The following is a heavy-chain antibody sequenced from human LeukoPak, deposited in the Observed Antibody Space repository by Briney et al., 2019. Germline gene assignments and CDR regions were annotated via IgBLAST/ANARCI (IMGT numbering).Heavy chain of an antibody. V-gene: IGHV4-30-4*01. D-gene: IGHD5/OR15-5a*01. CDR3: ARTPVSDHYFDY. J-gene: IGHJ4*02. CDR1: GGSISSGDYY. Sequence: SETLSLTCTVPGGSISSGDYYWRWIRQPPGRGLEWIGYIYYSGSTYYNPSLKSRITISVDTSKNQFSLKLSSVTAADTAVYYCARTPVSDHYFDYWGQGTLVTVSS. CDR2: IYYSGST.